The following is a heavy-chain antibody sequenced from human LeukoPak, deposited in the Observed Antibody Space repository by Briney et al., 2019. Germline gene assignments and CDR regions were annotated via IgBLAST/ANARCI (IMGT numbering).Heavy chain of an antibody. D-gene: IGHD4-17*01. J-gene: IGHJ4*02. CDR3: ARGYDYGDYVVY. Sequence: GRSLRLSCAASGFTFSSYGMHWVRQAPGKGLEWVAVISYDGSNKYYADSVKGRFTISRDNSKNTLYLQMNSLRAEDTAVYYCARGYDYGDYVVYWGQGTLVTVSS. V-gene: IGHV3-30*03. CDR2: ISYDGSNK. CDR1: GFTFSSYG.